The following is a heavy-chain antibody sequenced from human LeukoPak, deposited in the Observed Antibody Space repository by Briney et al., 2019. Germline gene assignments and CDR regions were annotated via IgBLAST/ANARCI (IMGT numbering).Heavy chain of an antibody. J-gene: IGHJ4*02. V-gene: IGHV4-59*01. Sequence: SETLSLTCTVSGGSISSYYWSWIRQPPGKGLEWIGYIYYSGSTNYNPSLKSRVTISVDTSKNQFSLKLSSVTAADTAVYYCARGGRWLQDLDYWGQGTLVTVSS. CDR1: GGSISSYY. D-gene: IGHD5-24*01. CDR3: ARGGRWLQDLDY. CDR2: IYYSGST.